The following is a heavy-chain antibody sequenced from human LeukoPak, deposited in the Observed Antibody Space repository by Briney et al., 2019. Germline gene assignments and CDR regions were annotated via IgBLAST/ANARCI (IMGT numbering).Heavy chain of an antibody. J-gene: IGHJ5*02. Sequence: GGSLRLSCAASGFTFSSYSMNWVRQAPGKGLEWVSYISSSSSTIYYADPVNGRFTISRDNAKNSLYLQMNSLRAEDTAVYYCARGQFFPWGQGTLVTVSS. V-gene: IGHV3-48*01. CDR3: ARGQFFP. CDR1: GFTFSSYS. CDR2: ISSSSSTI. D-gene: IGHD3-3*01.